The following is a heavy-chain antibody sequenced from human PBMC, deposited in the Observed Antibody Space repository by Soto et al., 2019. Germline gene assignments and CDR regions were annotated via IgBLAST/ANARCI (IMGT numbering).Heavy chain of an antibody. CDR1: GFTLSNAW. CDR2: SKNKIEGGTT. Sequence: EVQLVESGGGLVKPGGSLRLSCAASGFTLSNAWVSWVRQAPGKGLEWVGRSKNKIEGGTTDYAVPVKGRFSISRYDSKNILYLQMNRLITEDTAVYYCDPNWSFDYWGQGTPVTVS. V-gene: IGHV3-15*01. CDR3: DPNWSFDY. D-gene: IGHD3-3*01. J-gene: IGHJ4*02.